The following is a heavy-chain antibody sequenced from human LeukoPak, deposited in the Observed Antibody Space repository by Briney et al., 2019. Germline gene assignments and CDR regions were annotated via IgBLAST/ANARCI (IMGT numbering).Heavy chain of an antibody. CDR3: ARSAHSYRDPIGHFDY. J-gene: IGHJ4*02. D-gene: IGHD5-18*01. Sequence: PSETLSLTCAVYGGSFSGYYWSWIRQPPGKGPEWIGEINHSGSTNYNPSLKSRVTISVDTSKNQFSLKLSSVTAADTAVYYCARSAHSYRDPIGHFDYWGQGALVTVSS. V-gene: IGHV4-34*01. CDR2: INHSGST. CDR1: GGSFSGYY.